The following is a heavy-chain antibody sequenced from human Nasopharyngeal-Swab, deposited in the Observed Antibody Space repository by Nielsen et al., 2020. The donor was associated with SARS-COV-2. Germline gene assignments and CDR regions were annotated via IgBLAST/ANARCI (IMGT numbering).Heavy chain of an antibody. Sequence: GESLKISCAASGFTFSSYSMNWVRQAPGKGLEWVSSISSSSSYIYYADSVKGRFTISRDNAKNSLYLQMNSLRAEDTAVYYCARVHGEWHYDSWGQGTLVTVSS. CDR2: ISSSSSYI. J-gene: IGHJ5*01. V-gene: IGHV3-21*01. CDR1: GFTFSSYS. D-gene: IGHD7-27*01. CDR3: ARVHGEWHYDS.